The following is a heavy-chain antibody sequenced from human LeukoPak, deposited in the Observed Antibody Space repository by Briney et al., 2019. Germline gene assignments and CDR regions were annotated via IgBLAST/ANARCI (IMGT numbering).Heavy chain of an antibody. CDR1: GYTFTSYG. CDR3: ARGFKGYCSGGSCYGYYYGMDV. J-gene: IGHJ6*02. D-gene: IGHD2-15*01. V-gene: IGHV1-18*01. CDR2: ISAYNGNT. Sequence: GASVKVSCKASGYTFTSYGTSWVRQPPGQGLEWMRWISAYNGNTNYAQKLQGRVTMTTDTSTSTAYMELRSLRSDDTAVYYCARGFKGYCSGGSCYGYYYGMDVWGQGTTVTVSS.